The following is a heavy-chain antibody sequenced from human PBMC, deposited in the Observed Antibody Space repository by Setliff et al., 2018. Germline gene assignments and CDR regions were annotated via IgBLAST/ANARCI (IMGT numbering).Heavy chain of an antibody. V-gene: IGHV3-66*02. D-gene: IGHD2-21*02. CDR1: GFTVSSKY. Sequence: PGGSLRLSCAASGFTVSSKYMSWVRQAPGKGLEWVSVIYTDGSTYYADSVKGRFTISRDNSRNTLYLQMNSLRAEDTAVYYCARGTDEVSAGDYWGQGTLVTVSS. J-gene: IGHJ4*02. CDR2: IYTDGST. CDR3: ARGTDEVSAGDY.